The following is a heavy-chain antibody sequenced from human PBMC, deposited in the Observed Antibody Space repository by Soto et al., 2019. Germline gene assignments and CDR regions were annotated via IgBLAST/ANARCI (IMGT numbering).Heavy chain of an antibody. D-gene: IGHD6-19*01. CDR1: GGSISSFY. CDR3: ASYTQWLVIDY. CDR2: IYYSGST. J-gene: IGHJ4*02. Sequence: SETLSLTCTVSGGSISSFYWSWIRQPPGKGLEWIGYIYYSGSTNYNPSLKSRVTISVDTSKNQFSLKLSSVTAADTAVYYCASYTQWLVIDYWGQGTLVTVSS. V-gene: IGHV4-59*01.